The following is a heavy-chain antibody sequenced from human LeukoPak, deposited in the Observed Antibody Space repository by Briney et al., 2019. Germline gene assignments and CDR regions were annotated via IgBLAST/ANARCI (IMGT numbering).Heavy chain of an antibody. Sequence: GGSLRLSCAASGFTFNNYAMNWVRQGLGRGLERVSGISGSGGSTYYADSVKGRFTISRDSSKNTLYLQMNRLRAEDTAVYFCAKDPLSYYDSSGYRYFDYWGQGTLVTVSS. D-gene: IGHD3-22*01. CDR1: GFTFNNYA. CDR2: ISGSGGST. CDR3: AKDPLSYYDSSGYRYFDY. J-gene: IGHJ4*02. V-gene: IGHV3-23*01.